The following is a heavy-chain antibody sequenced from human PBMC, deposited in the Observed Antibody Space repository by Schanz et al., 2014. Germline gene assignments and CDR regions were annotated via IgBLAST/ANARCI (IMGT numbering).Heavy chain of an antibody. V-gene: IGHV1-18*01. CDR3: ARVHIATYHYNSPGAFDI. CDR1: GYIFGSHG. Sequence: QVQLVQSGVEVKRPGASVKVSCKASGYIFGSHGMTWVRQAPGQGPELMGWINAHTGNTQYAQKFQGRVNMTRDTVTTTVHLELTRLRTDDTAIYYCARVHIATYHYNSPGAFDIWGQGTRVTVPS. J-gene: IGHJ3*02. CDR2: INAHTGNT. D-gene: IGHD3-10*01.